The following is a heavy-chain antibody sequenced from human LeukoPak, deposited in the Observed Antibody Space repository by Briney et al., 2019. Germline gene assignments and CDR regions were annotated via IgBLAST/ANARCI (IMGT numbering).Heavy chain of an antibody. CDR1: GYSFTSYW. D-gene: IGHD2-2*01. Sequence: GESLKISCKGSGYSFTSYWIGWVRQMPGKGLEWMGIIYPGDSDTRYSPSFQGQVTISADKSISTAYLQWSSLKAPDTAMYYCARRKNKYQLPYVYNWFDPWGQGTLVTVSS. CDR2: IYPGDSDT. J-gene: IGHJ5*02. V-gene: IGHV5-51*01. CDR3: ARRKNKYQLPYVYNWFDP.